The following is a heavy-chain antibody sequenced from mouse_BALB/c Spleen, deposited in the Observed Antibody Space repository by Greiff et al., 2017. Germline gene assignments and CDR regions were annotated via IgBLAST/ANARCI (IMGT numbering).Heavy chain of an antibody. CDR2: INPYNDGT. Sequence: EVQLQQSGPELVKPGASVKMSCKASGYTFTSYVMHWVKQKPGQGLEWIGYINPYNDGTKYNEKFKGKATLTSDKSSSTAYMELSSLTSEDSAVYYCAMFYYGYEGPFAYWGQGTLVTVSA. V-gene: IGHV1-14*01. CDR3: AMFYYGYEGPFAY. D-gene: IGHD2-2*01. J-gene: IGHJ3*01. CDR1: GYTFTSYV.